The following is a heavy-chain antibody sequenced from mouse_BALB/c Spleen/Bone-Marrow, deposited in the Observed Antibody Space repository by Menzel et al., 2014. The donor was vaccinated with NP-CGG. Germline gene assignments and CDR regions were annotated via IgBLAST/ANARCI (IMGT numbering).Heavy chain of an antibody. CDR1: GFDFSRYW. Sequence: EVKLMVSGGGLVQPGGSLKLSCVASGFDFSRYWLSWVRQAPGKGLEWIGEINPDSSTINYTPSLKDKFIISRDNAKNTQYLQMSKVRSEDTALYYCARNGYYGYSDYWGQSTTLTVSS. V-gene: IGHV4-1*02. CDR3: ARNGYYGYSDY. J-gene: IGHJ2*01. CDR2: INPDSSTI. D-gene: IGHD2-1*01.